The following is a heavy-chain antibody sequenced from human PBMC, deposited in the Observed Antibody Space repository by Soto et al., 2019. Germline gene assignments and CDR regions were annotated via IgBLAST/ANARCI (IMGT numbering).Heavy chain of an antibody. D-gene: IGHD6-19*01. V-gene: IGHV4-34*01. CDR3: ARGWIAVAGTGYYYMDV. CDR1: GGSFSGYY. J-gene: IGHJ6*03. CDR2: INHSGST. Sequence: QVQLQQWGAGLLKPSETLSLTCAVYGGSFSGYYWSWIRQPPGKGLEWIGEINHSGSTNYNPSLKSRVTISVDTYKNQFSLKLSSVTAADTAVYYCARGWIAVAGTGYYYMDVWGKGTTVTVSS.